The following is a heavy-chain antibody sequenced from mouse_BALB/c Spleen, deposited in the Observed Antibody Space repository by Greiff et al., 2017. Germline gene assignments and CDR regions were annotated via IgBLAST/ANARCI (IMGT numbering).Heavy chain of an antibody. V-gene: IGHV2-9*02. D-gene: IGHD2-1*01. CDR1: GFSLTSYG. J-gene: IGHJ4*01. CDR3: ARVMVTTLYYYAMDY. Sequence: VQLQQSGPGLVAPSQSLSITCTVSGFSLTSYGVHWVRQPPGKGLEWLGVIWAGGSTNYNSALMSRLSISKDNSKSQVFLKMNSLQTDDTAMYYCARVMVTTLYYYAMDYWGQGTSVTVSS. CDR2: IWAGGST.